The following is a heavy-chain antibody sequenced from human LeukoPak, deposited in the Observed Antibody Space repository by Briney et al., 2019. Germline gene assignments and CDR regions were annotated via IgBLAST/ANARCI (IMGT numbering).Heavy chain of an antibody. CDR2: IIPISGTA. D-gene: IGHD2-15*01. Sequence: ASVKVSCKASGGTFSSYAISWVRQAPGQGLEWMGGIIPISGTANYAQKFQGRVTITADESTSTAYMELSSLRSEDTAVYYCARGGCSGGSCYSPRRDYGMDVWGKGTTVTVSS. CDR1: GGTFSSYA. CDR3: ARGGCSGGSCYSPRRDYGMDV. V-gene: IGHV1-69*13. J-gene: IGHJ6*04.